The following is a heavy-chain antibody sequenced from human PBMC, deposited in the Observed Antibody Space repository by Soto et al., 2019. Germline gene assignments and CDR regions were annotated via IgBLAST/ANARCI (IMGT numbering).Heavy chain of an antibody. Sequence: ASVKVSCKVSGYTLTELSMHWVRQAPGKGLEWMGGFDPEDGETIYAQKFQGRVTMTEDTSTDAAYMELSSLRSEDAAVYYCATLSNDFWSGPNNWFDPWGQGTLVTVSS. CDR3: ATLSNDFWSGPNNWFDP. V-gene: IGHV1-24*01. J-gene: IGHJ5*02. CDR1: GYTLTELS. CDR2: FDPEDGET. D-gene: IGHD3-3*01.